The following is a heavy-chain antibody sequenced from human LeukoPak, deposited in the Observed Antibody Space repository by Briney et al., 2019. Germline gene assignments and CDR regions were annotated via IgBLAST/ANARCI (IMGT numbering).Heavy chain of an antibody. CDR1: GGSISSSGYY. J-gene: IGHJ5*02. D-gene: IGHD3-10*01. Sequence: PSETLSLTCTVSGGSISSSGYYWGWIRQPPGKGLEWIGSIYHSGSTYYNPSLKSRVTISVDTSKNQFSLKLSSVTAADTAVYYCARQLMVRDTQDWFDPWGQGTLVTVSS. CDR2: IYHSGST. V-gene: IGHV4-39*07. CDR3: ARQLMVRDTQDWFDP.